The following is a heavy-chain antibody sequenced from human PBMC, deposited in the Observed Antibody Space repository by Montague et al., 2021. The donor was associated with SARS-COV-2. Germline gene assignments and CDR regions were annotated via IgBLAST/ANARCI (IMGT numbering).Heavy chain of an antibody. J-gene: IGHJ5*02. CDR1: GGSMSGYY. V-gene: IGHV4-59*01. D-gene: IGHD3-10*01. Sequence: SETLSLTCSVSGGSMSGYYWSWIRQPPGKGLEWIAYINHIGSTNHNPSXXSRVTISVDASKNQFSLKLKSMTPADTAVYYCSRASVTMIRRGTRYSWFDPWGQGTLVTVSS. CDR3: SRASVTMIRRGTRYSWFDP. CDR2: INHIGST.